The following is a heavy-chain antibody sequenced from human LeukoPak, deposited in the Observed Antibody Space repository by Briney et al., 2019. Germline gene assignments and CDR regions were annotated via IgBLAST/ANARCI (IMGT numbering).Heavy chain of an antibody. D-gene: IGHD6-19*01. J-gene: IGHJ4*02. CDR3: AKGPLIEVAGTTWDY. CDR1: RFIISDYY. V-gene: IGHV3-23*01. CDR2: ISGSGVRT. Sequence: QPGGSLRLSCAASRFIISDYYMTWIRQAPGKGPEWVSAISGSGVRTFYADSVKGRFTISRDNSKNTLYLQMNSLRAEDTAIYYCAKGPLIEVAGTTWDYRGQGTLVTVSS.